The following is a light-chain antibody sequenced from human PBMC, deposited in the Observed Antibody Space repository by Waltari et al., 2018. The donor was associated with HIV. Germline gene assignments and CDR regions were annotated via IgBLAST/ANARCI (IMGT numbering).Light chain of an antibody. J-gene: IGLJ2*01. Sequence: QSALTQPASVSGSPGHSLPLSSPGASSDVGRYNYVSWYQHHPGKAPKLIIYDVSNRPSGVSNRFSGSKSGTTASLTISGLQADDEADYYCSSYTSSRTVVFGGGTKLTVL. CDR1: SSDVGRYNY. CDR2: DVS. V-gene: IGLV2-14*03. CDR3: SSYTSSRTVV.